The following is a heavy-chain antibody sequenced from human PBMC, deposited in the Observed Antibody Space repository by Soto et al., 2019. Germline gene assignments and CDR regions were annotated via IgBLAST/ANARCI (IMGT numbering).Heavy chain of an antibody. CDR1: GGTFSSYA. V-gene: IGHV1-69*13. D-gene: IGHD3-3*01. Sequence: SVKVSCKASGGTFSSYAISWVRQAPGQGLEWMGGIIPIFGTANYAQKFQGRVTITADESTSTAYMELSSLRSEDTAVYYCARGFNYDFCSGYYQPYDYWGQGTLVTVSS. J-gene: IGHJ4*02. CDR2: IIPIFGTA. CDR3: ARGFNYDFCSGYYQPYDY.